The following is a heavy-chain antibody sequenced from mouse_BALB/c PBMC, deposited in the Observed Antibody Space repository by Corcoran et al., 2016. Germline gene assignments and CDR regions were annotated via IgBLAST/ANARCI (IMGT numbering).Heavy chain of an antibody. D-gene: IGHD1-1*01. CDR2: INPYNDGT. Sequence: EVQLQQSGPELVKPGASVKMSCKASGYTFTSYVMHWVKQKPGQGLEWIGYINPYNDGTKYNEKFKGKATLTSDKSSSTAYMELSSLTSEDCAVYYCARSYYGSSYWYFDVWGAGTTVTVSS. CDR1: GYTFTSYV. V-gene: IGHV1S136*01. CDR3: ARSYYGSSYWYFDV. J-gene: IGHJ1*01.